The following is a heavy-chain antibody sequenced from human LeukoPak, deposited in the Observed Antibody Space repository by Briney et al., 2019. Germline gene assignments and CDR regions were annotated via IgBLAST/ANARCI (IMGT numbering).Heavy chain of an antibody. Sequence: GGSLRLSCAASGFTFSSCWMSWVRQAPGKGLEWVANIKQDGSEKYYVDSVKGRFTISRDNAKNSLYLQMNSLRAEDTAVYYCARSQGGLYYDPTRDAFDIWGQGTMVTVSS. J-gene: IGHJ3*02. D-gene: IGHD3-22*01. CDR1: GFTFSSCW. CDR3: ARSQGGLYYDPTRDAFDI. CDR2: IKQDGSEK. V-gene: IGHV3-7*03.